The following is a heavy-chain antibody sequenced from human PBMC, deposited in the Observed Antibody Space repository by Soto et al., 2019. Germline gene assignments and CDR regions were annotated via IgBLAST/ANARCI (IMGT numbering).Heavy chain of an antibody. CDR3: ARDREPDYDFWTGFPL. V-gene: IGHV1-69*01. CDR1: GGTFFNYA. D-gene: IGHD3-3*01. CDR2: IIPVFGAP. Sequence: QVQLVQSGAEVKKPGSSVKISCKTSGGTFFNYAINWVRQAPGQGLEWMGGIIPVFGAPNYAQNFQGRVTITADESTSTAYMELSSLRSEDTAVYVCARDREPDYDFWTGFPLWGQGTLVTVSS. J-gene: IGHJ4*02.